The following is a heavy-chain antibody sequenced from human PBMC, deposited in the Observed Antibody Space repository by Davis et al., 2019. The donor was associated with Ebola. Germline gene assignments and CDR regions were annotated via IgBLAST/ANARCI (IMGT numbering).Heavy chain of an antibody. J-gene: IGHJ4*02. Sequence: GESLKISCAASGFVFSSYVMSWVRRAPGKGLEWVSTLGTSADTYYADSVKGRFTISRDNSKNTLYLQMNSLRAEDTAVYYCAKLFTMVRGVIIMMDYFDYWGQGTLVTVSS. CDR2: LGTSADT. D-gene: IGHD3-10*01. CDR1: GFVFSSYV. CDR3: AKLFTMVRGVIIMMDYFDY. V-gene: IGHV3-23*01.